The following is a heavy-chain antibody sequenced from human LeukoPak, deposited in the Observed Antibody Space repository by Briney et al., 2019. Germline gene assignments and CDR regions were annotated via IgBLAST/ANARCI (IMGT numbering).Heavy chain of an antibody. D-gene: IGHD3-10*01. CDR3: ARVSGPGSYYSPHNDY. J-gene: IGHJ4*02. V-gene: IGHV3-21*04. Sequence: GGSLRLSCAASGFTFSSYSMNWVRQTPGKGLEWVSSISSSGSYVYNADSVKGRFTISRDNAKNSLYLQMNSLRAEDTALYYCARVSGPGSYYSPHNDYWGQGTLVTVSS. CDR1: GFTFSSYS. CDR2: ISSSGSYV.